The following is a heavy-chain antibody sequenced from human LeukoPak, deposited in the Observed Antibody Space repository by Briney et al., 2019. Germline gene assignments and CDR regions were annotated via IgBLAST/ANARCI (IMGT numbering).Heavy chain of an antibody. J-gene: IGHJ6*02. CDR2: IYHSGST. CDR1: GGSISGSNW. D-gene: IGHD5-18*01. V-gene: IGHV4-4*02. Sequence: PSGTLPLTCAVSGGSISGSNWWSWVRQPPGKGLEWIGEIYHSGSTNYNPSLKSRVTISVDKSKNQFSLKLSSVTAADTAVYYCARDWGTAMDFYYYYGMDVWGQGTTVTVSS. CDR3: ARDWGTAMDFYYYYGMDV.